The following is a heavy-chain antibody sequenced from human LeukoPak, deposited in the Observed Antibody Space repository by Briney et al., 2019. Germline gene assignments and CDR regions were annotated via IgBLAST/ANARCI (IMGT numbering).Heavy chain of an antibody. J-gene: IGHJ4*02. CDR2: IIPIFGTA. V-gene: IGHV1-69*05. CDR1: GGTFSSYA. CDR3: ARDSRPYYYDSSGYGSDY. D-gene: IGHD3-22*01. Sequence: SVKVSCKASGGTFSSYAISWVRQAPGQGLEWMGGIIPIFGTANYAQRFQGRVTITTDESTSTAYMELSSLRSEDTAVYYCARDSRPYYYDSSGYGSDYWGQGTLVTVSS.